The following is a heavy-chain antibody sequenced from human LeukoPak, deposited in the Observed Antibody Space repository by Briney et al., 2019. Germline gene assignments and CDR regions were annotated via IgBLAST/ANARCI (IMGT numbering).Heavy chain of an antibody. CDR2: IYHSGST. D-gene: IGHD1-1*01. J-gene: IGHJ4*02. CDR3: ARDLSDNWNLRGFDY. Sequence: SETLSLTCTVSGGSISSGGYYWSWIRQPPGKGQEWIGYIYHSGSTYYNPSLKSRVTISVDRSKNQFSLKLSSVTAADTAVYYCARDLSDNWNLRGFDYWGQGTLVTVSS. V-gene: IGHV4-30-2*01. CDR1: GGSISSGGYY.